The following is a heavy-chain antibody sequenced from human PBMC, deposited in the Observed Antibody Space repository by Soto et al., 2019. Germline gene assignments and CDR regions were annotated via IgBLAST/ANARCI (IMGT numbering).Heavy chain of an antibody. Sequence: EVQLVESGGGLVQPGGSLRLSCAASGFTVSSNYMSWVRQAPGKGLEWVSVIYSVVSTYYADSVKGRFTISRHNSKNTLYLQTNSLRAEDTAVYYCARDPYYDTSGYLASNGMDVWGQGTTVTVSS. J-gene: IGHJ6*02. CDR1: GFTVSSNY. V-gene: IGHV3-53*04. CDR2: IYSVVST. D-gene: IGHD3-22*01. CDR3: ARDPYYDTSGYLASNGMDV.